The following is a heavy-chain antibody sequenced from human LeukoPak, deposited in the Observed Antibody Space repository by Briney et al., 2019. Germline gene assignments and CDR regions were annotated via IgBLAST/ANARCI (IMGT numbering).Heavy chain of an antibody. D-gene: IGHD6-13*01. CDR2: ISGSGGST. CDR3: ARSISSSWYQASDAFDI. J-gene: IGHJ3*02. CDR1: GFTFSSYA. Sequence: GGSLRLSCAASGFTFSSYAMSWVRQAPGKGLEWVSAISGSGGSTYYADSVKGRFTISRDNSKNTLYLQMNSLRAEDTAVYYCARSISSSWYQASDAFDIWGQGTMVTVSS. V-gene: IGHV3-23*01.